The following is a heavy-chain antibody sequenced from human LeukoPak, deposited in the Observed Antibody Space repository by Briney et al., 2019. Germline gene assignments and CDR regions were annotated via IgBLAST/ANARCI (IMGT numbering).Heavy chain of an antibody. CDR2: IWSDATNQ. Sequence: GGSLTLSCEASGFTFSHFGMHWVRQAPGKGLEWVAVIWSDATNQYYADSVKGRFTISRDNFKRTVSLEMNSLRAEDTAVYYCAKDAQGGFDYSNSLEYWGQGSLVVVSS. CDR1: GFTFSHFG. J-gene: IGHJ4*02. V-gene: IGHV3-33*06. D-gene: IGHD4-11*01. CDR3: AKDAQGGFDYSNSLEY.